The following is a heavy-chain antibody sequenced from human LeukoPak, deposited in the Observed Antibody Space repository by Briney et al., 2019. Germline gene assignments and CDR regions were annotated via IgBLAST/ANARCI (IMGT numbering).Heavy chain of an antibody. CDR2: VNPSDGYT. D-gene: IGHD1-26*01. CDR3: ARDISTYSGTFPGGDH. CDR1: GYTFNKFY. J-gene: IGHJ4*02. V-gene: IGHV1-46*02. Sequence: GASVKVSCKASGYTFNKFYMHWVRQAPGQGLEWMGIVNPSDGYTTHAQKFQGRVTMTRDMSTSTVYMELSSLTSDDTAVYFCARDISTYSGTFPGGDHWGQGTLVTVSS.